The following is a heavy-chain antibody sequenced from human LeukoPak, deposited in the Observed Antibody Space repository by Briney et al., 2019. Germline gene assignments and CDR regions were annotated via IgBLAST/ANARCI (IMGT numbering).Heavy chain of an antibody. CDR3: ARGTPSSSGWLYYGMDV. J-gene: IGHJ6*02. CDR1: GFTFSSYA. V-gene: IGHV3-30-3*01. Sequence: PGGSLRLSCAASGFTFSSYAMHWVRQAPGKGLEWVAVISYDGSNKYYADSVKGRFTISRDNSKNTLYLQMNSLRAEDTAVYYCARGTPSSSGWLYYGMDVWGQGTTVTVS. CDR2: ISYDGSNK. D-gene: IGHD6-19*01.